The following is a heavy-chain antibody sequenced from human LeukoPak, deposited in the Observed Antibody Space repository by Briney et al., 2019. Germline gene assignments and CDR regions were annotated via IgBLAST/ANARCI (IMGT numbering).Heavy chain of an antibody. CDR3: ARGSKLRFLEWFLY. D-gene: IGHD3-3*01. V-gene: IGHV1-18*01. J-gene: IGHJ4*02. CDR2: ISTYNGNT. Sequence: ASVKVSCKASGYTFTSYGISWVRQAPGQGLEWMGWISTYNGNTNYAQKLQGRVTMTTDTSTSTAYMELRSLRSDDTAVYYCARGSKLRFLEWFLYWGQGTLVTVSS. CDR1: GYTFTSYG.